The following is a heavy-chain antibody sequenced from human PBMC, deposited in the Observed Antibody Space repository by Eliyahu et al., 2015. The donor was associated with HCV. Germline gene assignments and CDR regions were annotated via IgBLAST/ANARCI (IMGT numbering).Heavy chain of an antibody. V-gene: IGHV4-39*01. Sequence: QVQLQESGPGVVKPSETLSLTCTVSGDSIRSPSYYWGWVRQSPRTGLGGIGGIYYSGSTYYNPSXKSRVKISLDTSNSQFSLKVISVTAADNXAVYYCAVIRGSTWVDAFQFWGQGTAVAVSS. CDR3: AVIRGSTWVDAFQF. J-gene: IGHJ3*01. CDR1: GDSIRSPSYY. D-gene: IGHD6-13*01. CDR2: IYYSGST.